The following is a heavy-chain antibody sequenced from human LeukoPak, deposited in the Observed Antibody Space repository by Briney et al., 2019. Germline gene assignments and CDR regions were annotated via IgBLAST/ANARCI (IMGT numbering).Heavy chain of an antibody. J-gene: IGHJ6*02. CDR1: GYTFTSYD. D-gene: IGHD3-3*01. Sequence: GASVKVSCEASGYTFTSYDINWVRQATGQGLEWMGWMNPNSGNTGYAQKFQGRVTMTRNTSISTAYMELSSLRSEDTAVYYCARGYQSYYDFWSGYTPYYYYYGMDVWGQGTTVTVSS. V-gene: IGHV1-8*01. CDR2: MNPNSGNT. CDR3: ARGYQSYYDFWSGYTPYYYYYGMDV.